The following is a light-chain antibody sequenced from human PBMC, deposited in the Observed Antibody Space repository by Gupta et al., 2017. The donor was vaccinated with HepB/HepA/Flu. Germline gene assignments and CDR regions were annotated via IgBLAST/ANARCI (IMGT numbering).Light chain of an antibody. CDR3: MQGLQTMYT. Sequence: DIVMTQSPLSLPVTPGEPASISCRSSQSLLHSNGYNYLDWYLQKPGQSPHLLIYLGSNRASGVPDRFSGSGSGTDFTLKISRVEAEDVGVYYCMQGLQTMYTFGQGTKLEIK. CDR1: QSLLHSNGYNY. V-gene: IGKV2-28*01. CDR2: LGS. J-gene: IGKJ2*01.